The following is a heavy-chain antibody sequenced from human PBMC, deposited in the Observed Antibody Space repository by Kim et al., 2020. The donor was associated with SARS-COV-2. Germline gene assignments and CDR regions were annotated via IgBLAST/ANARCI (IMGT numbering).Heavy chain of an antibody. CDR1: GYTFTSYD. J-gene: IGHJ6*02. CDR2: MNPNSGNT. D-gene: IGHD6-13*01. Sequence: ASVKVSCKASGYTFTSYDINWVRQATGQGLEWMGWMNPNSGNTGYAQKFQGRVTMTRNTSISTAYMELSSLRSEDTAVYYCASTYSSSWWGPYYYYGMDVWGQGTTVTVYS. CDR3: ASTYSSSWWGPYYYYGMDV. V-gene: IGHV1-8*01.